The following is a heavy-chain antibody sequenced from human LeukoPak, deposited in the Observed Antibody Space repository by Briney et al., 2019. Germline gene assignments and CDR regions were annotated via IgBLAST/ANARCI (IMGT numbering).Heavy chain of an antibody. CDR3: AREGRALDY. Sequence: GGSLRLSCAASGFTFSSYSMNWVRRAPGKGLEWVSYISSSSSTIYYADSVKGRFTISRDNAKNSLYLQMNSLRAEDTAVYYCAREGRALDYWGQGTLVTVSS. CDR2: ISSSSSTI. CDR1: GFTFSSYS. J-gene: IGHJ4*02. V-gene: IGHV3-48*01.